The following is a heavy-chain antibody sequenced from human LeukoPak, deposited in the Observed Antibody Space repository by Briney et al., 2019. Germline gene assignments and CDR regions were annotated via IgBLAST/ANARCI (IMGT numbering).Heavy chain of an antibody. CDR1: GFTFSSYA. CDR2: ISGSGSST. Sequence: GGSLRLSCAASGFTFSSYAMSWVRQAPGKGLEWVSAISGSGSSTYYADSVKGRFTISRDNSKNTLYLQMNSLRAEDTAVYYCAKDPGASSTRPDYWGQGTLVTASS. D-gene: IGHD2-2*01. V-gene: IGHV3-23*01. J-gene: IGHJ4*02. CDR3: AKDPGASSTRPDY.